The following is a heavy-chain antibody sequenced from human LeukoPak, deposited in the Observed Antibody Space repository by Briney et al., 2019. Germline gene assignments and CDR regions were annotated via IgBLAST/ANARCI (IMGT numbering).Heavy chain of an antibody. D-gene: IGHD3-10*01. J-gene: IGHJ5*02. CDR1: GFTFDDYG. CDR3: ARGESRHYGSGSYGNWFDP. V-gene: IGHV3-20*04. CDR2: INWNGGST. Sequence: GGSLRLSCAASGFTFDDYGMSWVRQAPGKGLEWVSGINWNGGSTGYADSVKGRFTISRDSAKNSLYLQMNSLRAEDTAVYYCARGESRHYGSGSYGNWFDPWGQGTLVTVSS.